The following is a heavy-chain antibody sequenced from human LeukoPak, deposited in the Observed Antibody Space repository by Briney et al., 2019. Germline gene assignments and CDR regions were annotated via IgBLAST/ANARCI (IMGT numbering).Heavy chain of an antibody. CDR3: ASAPLRWYFDL. CDR1: GGSFSSGSYY. J-gene: IGHJ2*01. V-gene: IGHV4-61*01. CDR2: IYYSGST. Sequence: SETLSLTCTVSGGSFSSGSYYWSWIRQPPGKGLEWIGYIYYSGSTNYNPSLKSRVTISVDTSKNQFSLKLSSVTAADTAVYYCASAPLRWYFDLWGRGTLVTVSS.